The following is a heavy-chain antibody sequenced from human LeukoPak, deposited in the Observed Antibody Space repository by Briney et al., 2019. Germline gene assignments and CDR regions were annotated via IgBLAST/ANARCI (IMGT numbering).Heavy chain of an antibody. CDR3: AKDPNGDYIGTFDI. J-gene: IGHJ3*02. D-gene: IGHD4-17*01. Sequence: GSPRLSCTTSKFNFNSYGMTWVRQAPGKGLEWVSSISGSGGSTQYAASVQGRFTISRDNSKNTLYLQMNSLRAEDTAVYYCAKDPNGDYIGTFDIWGQGTMVTVSS. CDR1: KFNFNSYG. V-gene: IGHV3-23*01. CDR2: ISGSGGST.